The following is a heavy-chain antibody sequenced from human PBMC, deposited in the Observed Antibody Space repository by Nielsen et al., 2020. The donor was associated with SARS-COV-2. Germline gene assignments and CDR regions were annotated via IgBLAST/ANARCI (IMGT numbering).Heavy chain of an antibody. D-gene: IGHD4-17*01. J-gene: IGHJ4*02. Sequence: SLKISCTASGFTFADYGMHWVRQAPGTGLEWVSGITWNSVGIAYADSVKGRFTISRDNAKNSLYLQMNSLRAEDTALYYCAKFDGEYGDYEGYWGQGTLVTVSS. CDR2: ITWNSVGI. CDR1: GFTFADYG. V-gene: IGHV3-9*01. CDR3: AKFDGEYGDYEGY.